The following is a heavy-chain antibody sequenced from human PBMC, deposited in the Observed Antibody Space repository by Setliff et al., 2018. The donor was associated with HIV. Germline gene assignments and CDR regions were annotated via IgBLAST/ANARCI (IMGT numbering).Heavy chain of an antibody. V-gene: IGHV7-4-1*02. CDR1: GYSLTTYS. Sequence: ASVKVSCKASGYSLTTYSMNWVRQAPGQGLEWMGWINTNTGNPMYAQGFTGRFVFSLDTSVSTAYLQISSLKAEDTAVYYCARGQIGDFWYYFDYWGQGTLVTVPS. J-gene: IGHJ4*02. CDR2: INTNTGNP. D-gene: IGHD3-3*01. CDR3: ARGQIGDFWYYFDY.